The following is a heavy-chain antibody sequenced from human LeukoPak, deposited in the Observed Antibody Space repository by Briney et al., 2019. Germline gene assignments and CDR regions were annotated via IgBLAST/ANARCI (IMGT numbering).Heavy chain of an antibody. J-gene: IGHJ3*02. CDR1: GGSISSYY. V-gene: IGHV4-59*01. CDR3: AREGYSSRPGAFDI. CDR2: IYYSGST. D-gene: IGHD2-15*01. Sequence: SETLSLTCTVSGGSISSYYWSWIRQPPGKGLEWIGYIYYSGSTNYNPSLKSRVTISVDTSKNQFSLELSSVTAADTAVYYCAREGYSSRPGAFDIWGQGTMVTVSS.